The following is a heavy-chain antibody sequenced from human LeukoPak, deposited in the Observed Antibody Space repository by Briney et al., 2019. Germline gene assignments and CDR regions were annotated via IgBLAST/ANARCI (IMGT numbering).Heavy chain of an antibody. D-gene: IGHD3-22*01. CDR1: GFSFAKYW. V-gene: IGHV5-51*01. Sequence: GESLKISCKGSGFSFAKYWIGWVRQTPGKGLEWMGIIYPGDSDTRYWPSFQGQVTISADKSINIAYLQWSTLKASDTAMYYCARSIVAEAFDIWGQGTKVTVSS. CDR3: ARSIVAEAFDI. CDR2: IYPGDSDT. J-gene: IGHJ3*02.